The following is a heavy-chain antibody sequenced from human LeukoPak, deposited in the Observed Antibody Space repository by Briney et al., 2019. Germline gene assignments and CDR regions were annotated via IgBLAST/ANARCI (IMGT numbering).Heavy chain of an antibody. J-gene: IGHJ4*02. CDR2: INHSGST. Sequence: SETLSLTCAVYGGSFSGYYWSWIRQPPGKGLEWIGEINHSGSTNYNPSLKSRVTISVDTSKNQFSLKLSSVTAADTAVYYCARLVAYSSHPGGVWGQGTLVTVSS. CDR1: GGSFSGYY. CDR3: ARLVAYSSHPGGV. D-gene: IGHD2-8*02. V-gene: IGHV4-34*01.